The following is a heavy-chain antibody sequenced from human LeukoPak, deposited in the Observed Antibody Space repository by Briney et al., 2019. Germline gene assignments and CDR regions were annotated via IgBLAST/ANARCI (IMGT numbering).Heavy chain of an antibody. CDR1: GGSISSSSYY. V-gene: IGHV4-39*02. CDR2: IYYSGST. CDR3: ARDRIAVAATSSNYYYYYMGV. D-gene: IGHD6-19*01. J-gene: IGHJ6*03. Sequence: PSETLSLTCTVSGGSISSSSYYWGWIRQPPGKGLEWIGSIYYSGSTYYNPSLKSRVTISVDTSKNQFSLKLSSVTAADTAVYYCARDRIAVAATSSNYYYYYMGVWGKGTTVTVSS.